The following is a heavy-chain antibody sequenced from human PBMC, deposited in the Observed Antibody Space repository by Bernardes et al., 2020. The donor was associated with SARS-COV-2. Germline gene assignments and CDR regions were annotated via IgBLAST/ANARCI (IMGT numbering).Heavy chain of an antibody. CDR2: VDPDGTTT. D-gene: IGHD5-18*01. CDR3: TRGPIGGTPMTQVDRRFDP. Sequence: SLRLSCAASGFTFSSYWMHWVRQPPGKGLVWVSRVDPDGTTTTYADSVKGRFTVSRDNAKNTLFLQMNSLTPEDTAVYYCTRGPIGGTPMTQVDRRFDPWGQGTLVTVFS. J-gene: IGHJ5*02. V-gene: IGHV3-74*03. CDR1: GFTFSSYW.